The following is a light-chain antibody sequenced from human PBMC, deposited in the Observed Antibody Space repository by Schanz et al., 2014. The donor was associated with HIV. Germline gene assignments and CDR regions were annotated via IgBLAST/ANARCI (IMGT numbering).Light chain of an antibody. V-gene: IGLV6-57*04. CDR3: QSYDGNNAGV. CDR2: EDD. J-gene: IGLJ3*02. Sequence: FMLTQPHSVSESPGKTVAISCTRNSGSIGSNYVHWFQQRPGTAPTTIIYEDDHRASGVPDRFSGSLDYSSNSASLIISGLRTEDEADYYCQSYDGNNAGVFGGGTKLTVL. CDR1: SGSIGSNY.